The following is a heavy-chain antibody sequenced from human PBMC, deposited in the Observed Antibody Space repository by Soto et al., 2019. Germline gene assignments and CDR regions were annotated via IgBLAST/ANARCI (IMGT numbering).Heavy chain of an antibody. V-gene: IGHV1-69*02. CDR3: ASEPYYYGMDV. CDR1: GGTFSSYT. CDR2: IIPILGIA. Sequence: QVQLVQSGAEVKKPGSSVTGSCKASGGTFSSYTISWVRQAPGQGLEWMGRIIPILGIANYAQKFQGRVTITADKSTSTAYMELSSLRSEDTAVYYCASEPYYYGMDVWGQGTTVTVSS. J-gene: IGHJ6*02.